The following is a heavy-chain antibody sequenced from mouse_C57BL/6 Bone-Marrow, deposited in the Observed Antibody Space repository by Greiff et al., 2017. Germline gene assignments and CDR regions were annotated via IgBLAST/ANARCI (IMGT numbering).Heavy chain of an antibody. J-gene: IGHJ3*01. CDR2: ISYDGSN. V-gene: IGHV3-6*01. CDR3: ARDGHLAY. CDR1: GYSITSGYY. Sequence: EVQLQESGPGLVKPSQSLSLTCSVTGYSITSGYYWNWIRQFPGNKLEWMGYISYDGSNNYNPSLKNRISITRDTSKNQFFLKLKSVTTEDTATYYCARDGHLAYWGQGTLVTVSA.